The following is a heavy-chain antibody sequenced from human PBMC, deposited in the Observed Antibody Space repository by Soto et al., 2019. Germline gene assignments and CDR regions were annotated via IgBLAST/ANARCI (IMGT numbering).Heavy chain of an antibody. D-gene: IGHD2-8*01. J-gene: IGHJ6*02. CDR3: ARIGYCTNISCYQRPHYYAMDA. V-gene: IGHV4-4*07. Sequence: PSETLALTCTVSGGSISGYYWSWIRQPAGKGLEWIGRIYTSGSTNYNPSLKSRVTMSVDTSKNQFSLKLSSVTAADTAVYYCARIGYCTNISCYQRPHYYAMDAWGQGTTVTV. CDR1: GGSISGYY. CDR2: IYTSGST.